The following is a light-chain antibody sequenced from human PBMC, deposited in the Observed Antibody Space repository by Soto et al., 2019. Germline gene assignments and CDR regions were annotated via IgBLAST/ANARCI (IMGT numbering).Light chain of an antibody. CDR3: CSYTSSRTYV. V-gene: IGLV2-14*01. CDR1: SSDVGAYIY. Sequence: QSALTQPASVSGSPGQSITISCTGTSSDVGAYIYVSWYQHHPGKAPKVMIYEVTNRPSGVSDRFSGSKSGNTASLPISGLQAEDEADYYCCSYTSSRTYVFRTGTTVTVL. CDR2: EVT. J-gene: IGLJ1*01.